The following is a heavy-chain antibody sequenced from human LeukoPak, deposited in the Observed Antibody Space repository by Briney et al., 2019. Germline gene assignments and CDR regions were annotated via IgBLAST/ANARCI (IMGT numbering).Heavy chain of an antibody. CDR3: AKHVHCSGGSCYRYGMDV. J-gene: IGHJ6*02. CDR1: GGSISSFH. Sequence: PSETLSLTCTVSGGSISSFHWSWIRQPPGRGLEWIGFNHNTGNTNYNPSLYSRVTISVDTSKNQFSLRLSSATAADTAVYFCAKHVHCSGGSCYRYGMDVWGQGTTVTVSS. D-gene: IGHD2-15*01. V-gene: IGHV4-59*08. CDR2: NHNTGNT.